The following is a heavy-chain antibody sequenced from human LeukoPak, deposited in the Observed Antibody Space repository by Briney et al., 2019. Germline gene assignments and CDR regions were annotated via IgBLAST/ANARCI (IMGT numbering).Heavy chain of an antibody. CDR3: ARDPPGGYSH. D-gene: IGHD3-10*01. J-gene: IGHJ4*02. V-gene: IGHV3-48*01. CDR2: IDSNARAI. Sequence: PGGSLRLSCAASGFTFSSFGMNWVRQAPGKGLEWVSYIDSNARAIYYADSVKGRFTISRDNAKSSLYLQMNSLRVEDTAVYYCARDPPGGYSHWGQGTLVTVSS. CDR1: GFTFSSFG.